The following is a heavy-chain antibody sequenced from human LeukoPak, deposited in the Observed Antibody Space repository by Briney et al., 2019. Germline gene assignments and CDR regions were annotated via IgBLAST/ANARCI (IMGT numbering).Heavy chain of an antibody. CDR3: ARGGRVVDYYDSSGYYYMDV. D-gene: IGHD3-22*01. J-gene: IGHJ6*03. Sequence: PGGSLRLSCAGSGFTFNTYNVNWVRQAPGKGLEWVSSISSSSIYIYYADSVKGRFTISRDNAKNSLYLQMNSLRAEDTAVYYCARGGRVVDYYDSSGYYYMDVWGKGTTVTISS. CDR1: GFTFNTYN. V-gene: IGHV3-21*01. CDR2: ISSSSIYI.